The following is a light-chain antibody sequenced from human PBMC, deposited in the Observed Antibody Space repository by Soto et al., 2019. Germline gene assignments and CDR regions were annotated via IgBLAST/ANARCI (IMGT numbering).Light chain of an antibody. CDR1: PGAVTSNYY. V-gene: IGLV7-43*01. CDR3: LLYSGGTWV. J-gene: IGLJ3*02. Sequence: QAVVTQEPSLTVSPGGTVTLTCASSPGAVTSNYYANWFQQKPGQTPNTLLSSTAIKHSWTPARFSGSLLGGKAALTMSGAQPDDEADYYCLLYSGGTWVFGGGTKLTVL. CDR2: STA.